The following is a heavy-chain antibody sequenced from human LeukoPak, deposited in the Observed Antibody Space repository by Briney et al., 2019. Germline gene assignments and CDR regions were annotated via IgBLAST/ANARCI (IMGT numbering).Heavy chain of an antibody. J-gene: IGHJ4*02. CDR1: GGSISSGSYY. CDR3: ARVLWAVAGTYYFDY. Sequence: SETLSLTCTVSGGSISSGSYYWSWVRQPAGKGLEWIGRIYTSGSTNYNPSLKSRVTISVDTSKNQFSLKLSSVTAADTAVYYCARVLWAVAGTYYFDYWGQGTLVTVSS. V-gene: IGHV4-61*02. CDR2: IYTSGST. D-gene: IGHD6-19*01.